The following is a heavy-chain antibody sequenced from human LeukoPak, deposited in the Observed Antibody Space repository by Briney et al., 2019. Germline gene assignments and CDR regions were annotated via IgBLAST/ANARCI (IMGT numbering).Heavy chain of an antibody. CDR1: GFTFSSYA. V-gene: IGHV3-23*01. J-gene: IGHJ6*02. CDR2: ISGSGGSK. Sequence: GGSLRLSCAASGFTFSSYAMSWVRQAPGKGLEWVSAISGSGGSKYYADSVKGRFTISRDNSKNTLDLQMDSLRAEDTAVYYCAKHGGYHQYYYYHGMDVWGQGTTVTVSS. D-gene: IGHD5-12*01. CDR3: AKHGGYHQYYYYHGMDV.